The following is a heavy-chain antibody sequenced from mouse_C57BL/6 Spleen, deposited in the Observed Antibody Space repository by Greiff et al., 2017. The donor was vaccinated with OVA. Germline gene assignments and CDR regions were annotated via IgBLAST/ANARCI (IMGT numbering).Heavy chain of an antibody. D-gene: IGHD1-1*01. CDR3: ARDQSSSPYAMDY. CDR1: GFTFSDYY. Sequence: EVQVVESEGGLVQPGSSMKLSCTASGFTFSDYYMAWVRQVPEKGLEWVANINYDGSSTYYLDSLKSRFIISRDNAKNILYLQMSSLKSEDTATYYCARDQSSSPYAMDYWGQGTSVTVSS. CDR2: INYDGSST. V-gene: IGHV5-16*01. J-gene: IGHJ4*01.